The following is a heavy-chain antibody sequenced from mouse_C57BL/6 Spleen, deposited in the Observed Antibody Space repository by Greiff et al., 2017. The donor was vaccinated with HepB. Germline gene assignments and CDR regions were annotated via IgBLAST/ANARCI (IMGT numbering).Heavy chain of an antibody. D-gene: IGHD1-1*01. V-gene: IGHV1-5*01. CDR1: GYTFTSYW. Sequence: EVQLQQSGTVLARPGASVKMSCKTSGYTFTSYWMHWVKQRPGQGLEWIGAIYPGNSDTSYNQKFKGKAKLTAVTSASTAYMELSSLTNEDSAVYYCTSPDYGSSPSWFAYWGQGTLVTVSA. J-gene: IGHJ3*01. CDR2: IYPGNSDT. CDR3: TSPDYGSSPSWFAY.